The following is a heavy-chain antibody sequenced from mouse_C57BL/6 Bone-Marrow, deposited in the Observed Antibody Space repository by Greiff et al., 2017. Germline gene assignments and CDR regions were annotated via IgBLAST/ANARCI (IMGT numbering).Heavy chain of an antibody. J-gene: IGHJ2*01. V-gene: IGHV1-64*01. Sequence: QVQLQQPGAELVKPGASVKLSCKASGYTFTSYWMHWVKQRPGQGLEWIGMINPNSGSTNYNEKFKSKAALTVDKSSSTAYMQLSSLTSEDSAVYYCARGYSSFFFDYWGQGTTLTVAS. CDR3: ARGYSSFFFDY. CDR2: INPNSGST. D-gene: IGHD3-1*01. CDR1: GYTFTSYW.